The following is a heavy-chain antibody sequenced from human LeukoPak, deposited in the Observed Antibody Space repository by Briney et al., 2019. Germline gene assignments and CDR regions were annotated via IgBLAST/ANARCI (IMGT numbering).Heavy chain of an antibody. Sequence: SVPVSCQGSLGTLSRYPISWVGQAPAQRLEWMGGIINIFGTANYAQKFQGRVTNTADEYTSTAYMEPSRLRAEDTAVYYCASGLSGYDSWIPFDYWGQGTLVTVSS. V-gene: IGHV1-69*13. J-gene: IGHJ4*02. D-gene: IGHD5-12*01. CDR3: ASGLSGYDSWIPFDY. CDR2: IINIFGTA. CDR1: LGTLSRYP.